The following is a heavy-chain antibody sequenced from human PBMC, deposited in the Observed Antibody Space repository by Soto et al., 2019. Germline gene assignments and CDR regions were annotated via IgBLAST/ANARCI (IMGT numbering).Heavy chain of an antibody. CDR1: GGSVSSGDHY. D-gene: IGHD1-7*01. V-gene: IGHV4-61*08. J-gene: IGHJ3*02. CDR2: ISHSGSA. CDR3: ARDRPDNRNSFDAFDI. Sequence: QVQLQESGPGLVKPSETLSLTCTVSGGSVSSGDHYWSWIRQPPGKGLEWIAYISHSGSASYNSSLKSRVTISIDMSKNQFSLRLRSVTAADTAVYYCARDRPDNRNSFDAFDIWGPGTLVTVSS.